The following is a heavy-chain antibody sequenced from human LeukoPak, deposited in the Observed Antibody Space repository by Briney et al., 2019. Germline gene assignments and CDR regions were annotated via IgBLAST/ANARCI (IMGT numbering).Heavy chain of an antibody. J-gene: IGHJ3*02. CDR2: IKEDGSEK. Sequence: GGSLRLSCAVSGFTFSSYWMTWVRQAPGKGLEWVAKIKEDGSEKYYVDSVKGRFTVSRDNVKNSLFLQMNSLRVEDTAAYYCTRLHSAVYYGDAFDIWGQGTMVTVSS. V-gene: IGHV3-7*03. CDR3: TRLHSAVYYGDAFDI. D-gene: IGHD3-16*01. CDR1: GFTFSSYW.